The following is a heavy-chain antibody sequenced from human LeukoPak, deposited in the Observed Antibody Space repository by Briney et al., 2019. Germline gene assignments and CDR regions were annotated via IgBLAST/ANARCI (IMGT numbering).Heavy chain of an antibody. J-gene: IGHJ5*02. Sequence: SVKVSCKASGGTFSSYAISWVRQAPGQGLEWVGGIIPIFGTANCAQKSQGRVTITTDESTSTAYMELSSLRSEDTAVYYCARGSGGYNWFDPWGQGTLVTVSS. CDR1: GGTFSSYA. D-gene: IGHD6-25*01. CDR3: ARGSGGYNWFDP. CDR2: IIPIFGTA. V-gene: IGHV1-69*05.